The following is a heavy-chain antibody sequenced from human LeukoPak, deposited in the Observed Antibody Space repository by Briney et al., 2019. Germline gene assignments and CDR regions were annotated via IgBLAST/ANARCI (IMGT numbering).Heavy chain of an antibody. Sequence: ASVKVSCKASGYTFTSYGISWVRQAAGQGLEWMGWISAYNGNTNYAQKVQGRVTMTTDTSTSTAYMELRSLRSDDTAVYYCAKVHCISTNCNHIWTYFDFWGQGTLVTVSS. D-gene: IGHD2-2*01. CDR2: ISAYNGNT. CDR1: GYTFTSYG. CDR3: AKVHCISTNCNHIWTYFDF. V-gene: IGHV1-18*01. J-gene: IGHJ4*02.